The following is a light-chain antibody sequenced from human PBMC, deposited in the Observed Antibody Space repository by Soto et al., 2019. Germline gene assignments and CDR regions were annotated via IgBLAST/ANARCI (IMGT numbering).Light chain of an antibody. CDR3: CSFAGTSYV. V-gene: IGLV2-23*01. Sequence: QSFLTQPASVSGSPGQSITLSCAGTSSDVGTYNLVSWYQQHPGKAPKLIIYEAAKRPSGVSNRFSGSRSANTASLTISGLQAEDEADYYCCSFAGTSYVFGTGTKVTVL. J-gene: IGLJ1*01. CDR2: EAA. CDR1: SSDVGTYNL.